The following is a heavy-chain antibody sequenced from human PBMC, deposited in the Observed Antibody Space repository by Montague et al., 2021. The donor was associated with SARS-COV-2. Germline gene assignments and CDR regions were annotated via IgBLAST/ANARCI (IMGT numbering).Heavy chain of an antibody. CDR2: IYHSGST. D-gene: IGHD2-2*01. V-gene: IGHV4-38-2*02. CDR3: ARSQDCSTTSCHFDY. J-gene: IGHJ4*02. CDR1: GYSISSGYY. Sequence: SETLSLTCTVSGYSISSGYYWGWIRQPPGKGLEWIGSIYHSGSTYYNPSLKSRVTILVDTSKNQFSLKLSSVTAADTAVYYCARSQDCSTTSCHFDYWGQGTLVTVSS.